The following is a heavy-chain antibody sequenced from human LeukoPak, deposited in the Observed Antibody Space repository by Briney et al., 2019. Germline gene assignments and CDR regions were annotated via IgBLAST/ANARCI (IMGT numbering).Heavy chain of an antibody. CDR1: GFTFSSYA. V-gene: IGHV3-23*01. J-gene: IGHJ4*02. D-gene: IGHD4-17*01. CDR2: ISGSGGST. CDR3: AKVNGDYVDHPDY. Sequence: GGSLRLSCAASGFTFSSYAMSSVRQAPGKGLEWVSAISGSGGSTYYADSVKGRFTISRDNSKNTLYLQMNSLRAEDTAVYCCAKVNGDYVDHPDYWGQGTLVTVSS.